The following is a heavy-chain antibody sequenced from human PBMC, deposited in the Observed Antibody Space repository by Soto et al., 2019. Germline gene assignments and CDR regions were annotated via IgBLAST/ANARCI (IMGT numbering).Heavy chain of an antibody. V-gene: IGHV1-2*02. D-gene: IGHD3-3*01. Sequence: ASVKVSCKASGYTFTGYYMHWVRQAPGQGLEWMGWINPNSGGTNYAQKFQGRVTMTRDTSISTAYMELSRLRSDDTAVYYCASAGAPITIFGVVNWFAPWGKGTLVTVSS. J-gene: IGHJ5*02. CDR3: ASAGAPITIFGVVNWFAP. CDR2: INPNSGGT. CDR1: GYTFTGYY.